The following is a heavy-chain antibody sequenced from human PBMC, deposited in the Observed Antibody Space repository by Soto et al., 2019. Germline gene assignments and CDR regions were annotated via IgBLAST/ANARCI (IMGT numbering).Heavy chain of an antibody. J-gene: IGHJ1*01. CDR2: IAASGISI. V-gene: IGHV3-23*01. CDR1: GFSFSDYA. D-gene: IGHD1-1*01. CDR3: SRDHDNNWRGKYFQG. Sequence: EVQLLESGGDLVQPGGSLRLSCAASGFSFSDYAMTWVRQPPGKGLEWVSTIAASGISIYYADSVKGRFTISRDISKNTRYLQMSSRRAEDTALYYCSRDHDNNWRGKYFQGWGQGTLVTVSS.